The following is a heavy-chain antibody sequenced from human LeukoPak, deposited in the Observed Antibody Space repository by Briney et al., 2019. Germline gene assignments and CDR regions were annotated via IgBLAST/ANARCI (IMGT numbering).Heavy chain of an antibody. Sequence: GGSLRLSCAASGFTFSSSAMSWVRQAPGKGLEWVSGISGSGGSTYYADSVKGRFTISRDNSKNTLYLQTNSLRAEDTAVYYCAKIWVDFWSGYNPVGWFDPWGQGTLVTVSS. CDR3: AKIWVDFWSGYNPVGWFDP. D-gene: IGHD3-3*01. CDR1: GFTFSSSA. V-gene: IGHV3-23*01. CDR2: ISGSGGST. J-gene: IGHJ5*02.